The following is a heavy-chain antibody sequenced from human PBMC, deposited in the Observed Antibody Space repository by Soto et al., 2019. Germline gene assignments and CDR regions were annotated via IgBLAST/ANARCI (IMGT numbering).Heavy chain of an antibody. CDR2: ISNSGTTT. CDR3: VKDCFGILRLTTPDY. J-gene: IGHJ4*02. V-gene: IGHV3-23*01. D-gene: IGHD1-1*01. Sequence: EVQLLESGGGLVQPGGSLRLSCAASGFSVSSYGMNWVRQAPGKGLECVSGISNSGTTTYYADSVKGRFTISRDNSKNTLYLQMNSLRAEDTAVYYCVKDCFGILRLTTPDYWGQGTLVNVSS. CDR1: GFSVSSYG.